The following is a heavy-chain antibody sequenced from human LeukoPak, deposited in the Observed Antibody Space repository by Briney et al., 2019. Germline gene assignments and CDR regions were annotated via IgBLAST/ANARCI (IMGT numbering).Heavy chain of an antibody. V-gene: IGHV4-34*01. CDR3: ARGRYTVTAYFDY. D-gene: IGHD4-11*01. CDR2: INHSGST. J-gene: IGHJ4*02. Sequence: KPSETLSLTCAVYGGSFSGYYWSWIRQPPGKGLEWIGEINHSGSTNYNPSLKSRVTISVDTSKNQFSLKLSSVTAPDTAVYYCARGRYTVTAYFDYWGQGTLVTVSS. CDR1: GGSFSGYY.